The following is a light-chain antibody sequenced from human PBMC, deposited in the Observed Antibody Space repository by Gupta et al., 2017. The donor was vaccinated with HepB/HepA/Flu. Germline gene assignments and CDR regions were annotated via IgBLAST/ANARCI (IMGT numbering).Light chain of an antibody. CDR2: WAS. J-gene: IGKJ3*01. CDR3: QQYYTTPFT. CDR1: QTILYSSNNNNY. V-gene: IGKV4-1*01. Sequence: DIVMPPSPDSLSVSLGERATIHCKSSQTILYSSNNNNYLAWYQVKPGQPPKLLIYWASTRESGVPDRFSGSGSGTEFTLTISSLQAEDVAVYYCQQYYTTPFTFGPGTKVDIK.